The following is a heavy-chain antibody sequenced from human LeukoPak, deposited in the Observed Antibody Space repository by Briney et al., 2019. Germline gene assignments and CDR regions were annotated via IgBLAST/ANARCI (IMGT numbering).Heavy chain of an antibody. Sequence: ASETLSLTCTISGVSISGASIRGTTYYWGCVRQPPGKGLEWIGSIYYNGHTFFNPSLKSRVTMSLDTSRNQVSLKLSSVTAADTAVYYCVRSPKGTAVTANWFDPWGQGTLVTVSS. CDR3: VRSPKGTAVTANWFDP. V-gene: IGHV4-39*07. CDR1: GVSISGASIRGTTYY. CDR2: IYYNGHT. D-gene: IGHD6-19*01. J-gene: IGHJ5*02.